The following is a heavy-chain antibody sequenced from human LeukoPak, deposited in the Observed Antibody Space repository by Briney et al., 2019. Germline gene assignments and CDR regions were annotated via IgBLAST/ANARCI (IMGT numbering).Heavy chain of an antibody. V-gene: IGHV4-34*01. J-gene: IGHJ4*02. CDR3: ARGLSDDSRGYYPEVFDY. CDR2: INHSGST. Sequence: PSETLSLTCAVYGGSFSGYYWSWIRQPPGKGLEWIGEINHSGSTNYNPSLKSRVTISVDTSKNQFSLKLSSVTAADTAVYYCARGLSDDSRGYYPEVFDYWGQGTLVTVSS. CDR1: GGSFSGYY. D-gene: IGHD3-22*01.